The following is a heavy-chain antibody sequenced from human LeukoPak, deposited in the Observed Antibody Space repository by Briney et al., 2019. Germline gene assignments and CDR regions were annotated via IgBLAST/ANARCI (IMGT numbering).Heavy chain of an antibody. Sequence: SETLSLTCAVYGGSFSGYYWSWIRQPPGKGLEWIGEINHSGSTNYNPSLKSRVTISVDTSKNQFSLELRSVTAAGTAIYYCARVGLLLPYYYNMDVWGQGTRVTVSS. D-gene: IGHD3-22*01. CDR2: INHSGST. CDR1: GGSFSGYY. V-gene: IGHV4-34*01. CDR3: ARVGLLLPYYYNMDV. J-gene: IGHJ6*02.